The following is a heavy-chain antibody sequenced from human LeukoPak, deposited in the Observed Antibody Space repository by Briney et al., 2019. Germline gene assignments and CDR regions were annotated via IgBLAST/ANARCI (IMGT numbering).Heavy chain of an antibody. CDR3: ATDYGGNSVNRDYYGMDV. D-gene: IGHD4-17*01. CDR2: FDPEDGET. J-gene: IGHJ6*02. CDR1: GYTLTELS. V-gene: IGHV1-24*01. Sequence: ASVKVSCKVSGYTLTELSMHWVRQAPGKGLEWMGGFDPEDGETIYAQKFQGRVTMTEDTSTDTAYMELSSLRSEDTAVYYCATDYGGNSVNRDYYGMDVWGQGTTVTVSS.